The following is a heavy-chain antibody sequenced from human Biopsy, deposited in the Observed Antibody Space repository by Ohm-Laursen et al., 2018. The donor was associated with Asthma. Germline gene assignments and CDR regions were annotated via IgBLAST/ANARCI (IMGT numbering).Heavy chain of an antibody. J-gene: IGHJ4*02. V-gene: IGHV3-30*18. CDR1: GFSFSNFG. D-gene: IGHD6-19*01. CDR2: ISFDGSNE. CDR3: AKGDSSGWSHYYFDY. Sequence: SLRLSCAASGFSFSNFGMHWVRQAPGKRLEWVAVISFDGSNEDYADSVKGRFTISRDNSKNTLFLEMNSLRPEDTAVYYCAKGDSSGWSHYYFDYWGQGTLVTVSS.